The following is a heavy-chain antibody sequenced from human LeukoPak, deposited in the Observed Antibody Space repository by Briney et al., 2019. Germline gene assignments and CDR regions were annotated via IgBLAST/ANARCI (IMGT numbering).Heavy chain of an antibody. CDR1: GFTFSSYW. D-gene: IGHD3-10*01. Sequence: PGGSLRLSCAASGFTFSSYWMPWVRQAPGKGLVWVSRINSDGSSTSYADSVKGRFTISRDNAKNTLYLQMNSLRAEDTAVYYCARVGYYGSGSYYSRYYYYYGMDVWGQGTTVTVSS. CDR3: ARVGYYGSGSYYSRYYYYYGMDV. V-gene: IGHV3-74*01. CDR2: INSDGSST. J-gene: IGHJ6*02.